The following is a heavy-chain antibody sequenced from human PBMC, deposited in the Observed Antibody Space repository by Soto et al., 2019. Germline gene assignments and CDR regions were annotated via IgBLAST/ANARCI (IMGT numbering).Heavy chain of an antibody. D-gene: IGHD3-16*01. CDR2: ISSSGSTI. Sequence: GGSLRLSCAASGFTFSSYEMNWVRQAPGKGLEWVSYISSSGSTIYYADSVKGRFTISRDNAKNSLYLQMNSLRAEDTAVYYCARAHHYVLGICYYTRYYYLRDVCGQGITVTVSS. CDR3: ARAHHYVLGICYYTRYYYLRDV. J-gene: IGHJ6*02. V-gene: IGHV3-48*03. CDR1: GFTFSSYE.